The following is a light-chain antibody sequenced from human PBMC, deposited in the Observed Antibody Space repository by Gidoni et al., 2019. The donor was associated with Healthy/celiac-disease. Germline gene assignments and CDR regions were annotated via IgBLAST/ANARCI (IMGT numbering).Light chain of an antibody. V-gene: IGLV2-14*03. J-gene: IGLJ1*01. CDR3: SSYTSSSTYV. Sequence: QSALTQPASVSGSLGPSITISCTGTSSDVGGYNYVSWYQQHPGKAPKLMIYDVSNRPSGVSNRFSGSKSGNTASLTISGLQAEDEADYYCSSYTSSSTYVFGTGTKVTVL. CDR2: DVS. CDR1: SSDVGGYNY.